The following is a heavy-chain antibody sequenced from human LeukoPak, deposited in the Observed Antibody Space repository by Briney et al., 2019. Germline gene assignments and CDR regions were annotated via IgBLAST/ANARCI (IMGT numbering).Heavy chain of an antibody. Sequence: KTSETLSLTCTVSGGSISSGGYYWSWIRQHPGKGLEWIGYIYYSGSTYYNPSLKSRVTISVDTSKNQFSLKLSSVTAADTAVYYCASYAYGSGSGVDYRGQGTLVTVSS. CDR2: IYYSGST. CDR1: GGSISSGGYY. J-gene: IGHJ4*02. D-gene: IGHD3-10*01. CDR3: ASYAYGSGSGVDY. V-gene: IGHV4-31*03.